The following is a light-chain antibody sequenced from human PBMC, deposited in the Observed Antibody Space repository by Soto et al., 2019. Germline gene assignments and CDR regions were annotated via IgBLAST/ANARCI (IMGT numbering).Light chain of an antibody. J-gene: IGKJ1*01. Sequence: ETVLTQSPGTLSLSPGERATLSCRASQSIRSNYLAWYRQTPGQAPRLLIYGASNWATGIPDRFSGSGSGTDFTLIISRLEPEDFALYYCQQYGSSPWTFGQGTKVEIK. CDR3: QQYGSSPWT. CDR1: QSIRSNY. CDR2: GAS. V-gene: IGKV3-20*01.